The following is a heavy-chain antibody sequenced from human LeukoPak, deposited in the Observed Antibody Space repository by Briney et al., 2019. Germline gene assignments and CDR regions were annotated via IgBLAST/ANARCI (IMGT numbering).Heavy chain of an antibody. CDR1: GFTLSTNY. V-gene: IGHV3-66*01. Sequence: GGSLRLLCGACGFTLSTNYMRWVRQARGRGVEGVSLIYSGGGTYYPDSVKGRLTISRDNSRNTLSLQMNSLRVDDTAVYYCARGFRSVTTWGYFDYWGQGALVTVSS. CDR2: IYSGGGT. J-gene: IGHJ4*02. D-gene: IGHD4-17*01. CDR3: ARGFRSVTTWGYFDY.